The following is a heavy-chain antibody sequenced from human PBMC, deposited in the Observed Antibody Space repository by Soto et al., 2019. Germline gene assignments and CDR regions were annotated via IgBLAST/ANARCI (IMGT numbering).Heavy chain of an antibody. D-gene: IGHD1-26*01. J-gene: IGHJ4*02. CDR1: GFTFRNAW. Sequence: GGSLRLSCAASGFTFRNAWVSWVRQAPGKGLEWVGQIKSKTDGGTTDYAAPVKGRFTIPRDDSKSTLFLQVNSLKTEDTAVYYCTTGATVFDFWGQGTLVTVSS. CDR2: IKSKTDGGTT. V-gene: IGHV3-15*01. CDR3: TTGATVFDF.